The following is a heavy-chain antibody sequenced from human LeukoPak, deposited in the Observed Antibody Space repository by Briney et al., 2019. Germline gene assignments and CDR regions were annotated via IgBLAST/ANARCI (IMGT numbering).Heavy chain of an antibody. CDR3: AKNVWTPGGYDY. V-gene: IGHV3-23*01. CDR1: GFTFSSYA. CDR2: ISGSGGST. J-gene: IGHJ4*02. D-gene: IGHD1-1*01. Sequence: GGSLRLSCAASGFTFSSYAMSWVRQAPRKGLEWVSAISGSGGSTYYADSVKGRFTISRDNSKNTLYLQMDSLRAEDTAVYYCAKNVWTPGGYDYWGQGTLVTVSS.